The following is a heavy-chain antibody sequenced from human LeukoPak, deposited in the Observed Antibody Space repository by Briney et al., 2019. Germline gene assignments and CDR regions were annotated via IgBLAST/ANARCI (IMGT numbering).Heavy chain of an antibody. D-gene: IGHD3-22*01. J-gene: IGHJ4*02. CDR2: IYYSGST. V-gene: IGHV4-39*07. CDR1: GGSISSSRYY. Sequence: SETLSLTCTVSGGSISSSRYYWGWVRQPPGKGLEGIGSIYYSGSTYYNPSLKSRVTISVDKSKNQFSLKLSSVTAADTAVYYCARDYDSSGYYYESASLYFDYWGQGTLVTVSS. CDR3: ARDYDSSGYYYESASLYFDY.